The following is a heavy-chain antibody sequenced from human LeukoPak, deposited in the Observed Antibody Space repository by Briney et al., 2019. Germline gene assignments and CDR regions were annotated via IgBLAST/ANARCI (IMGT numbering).Heavy chain of an antibody. V-gene: IGHV1-69*01. J-gene: IGHJ4*02. Sequence: ASVKVSCKASGGXXSSXAXXXXRXXXXQGXXXXGXXXXXXXTANXAQKFQGRVTITADESTSTAYMELSSLRSEDTAVYYCARGSENYYDSSGYYPPDFDYWGQGTLVTVSS. CDR2: XXXXXXTA. CDR3: ARGSENYYDSSGYYPPDFDY. CDR1: GGXXSSXA. D-gene: IGHD3-22*01.